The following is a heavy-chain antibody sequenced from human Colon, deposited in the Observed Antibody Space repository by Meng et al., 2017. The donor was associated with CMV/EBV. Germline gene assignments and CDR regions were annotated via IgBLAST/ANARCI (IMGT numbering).Heavy chain of an antibody. V-gene: IGHV1-2*02. D-gene: IGHD3-16*01. J-gene: IGHJ1*01. CDR1: GYSFTGHY. Sequence: VHLVQSGAEVEMPWATVKVSCKASGYSFTGHYIHWVRQAPGQGLEWMGWMDPTTGRTDYAQKFQGTVTMTRDTSISTAYLELSRLTSDDTAVYYCASHSSYVWGSHHWGQGTLVTVSS. CDR2: MDPTTGRT. CDR3: ASHSSYVWGSHH.